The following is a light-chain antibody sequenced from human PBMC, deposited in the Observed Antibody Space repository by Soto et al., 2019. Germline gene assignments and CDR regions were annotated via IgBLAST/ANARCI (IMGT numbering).Light chain of an antibody. V-gene: IGLV2-14*01. CDR2: EVT. J-gene: IGLJ1*01. CDR3: NSYTSSSTLD. Sequence: QSALTQPASVSGSPGQSITISCTGTSSDVDYNYVSWYQQHPGKAPKLMIYEVTNRPSGVSNRFSGSKSGNTASLTISGLQAEDEADYYCNSYTSSSTLDFGTGTKLTVL. CDR1: SSDVDYNY.